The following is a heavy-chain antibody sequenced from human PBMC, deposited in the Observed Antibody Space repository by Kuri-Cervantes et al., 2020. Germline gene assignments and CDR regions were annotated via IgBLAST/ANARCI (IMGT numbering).Heavy chain of an antibody. CDR2: NSCGSSI. Sequence: GESLKISCAASGFTFSDYYMSCNSCGSSIYYADSVKGRFTISRDNAKNSLYLQMNSLRVEDTAVYFCGRTPRGDYAEYYFDFWGQGVLVTVSS. D-gene: IGHD4-17*01. CDR3: GRTPRGDYAEYYFDF. J-gene: IGHJ4*02. CDR1: GFTFSDYY. V-gene: IGHV3-11*04.